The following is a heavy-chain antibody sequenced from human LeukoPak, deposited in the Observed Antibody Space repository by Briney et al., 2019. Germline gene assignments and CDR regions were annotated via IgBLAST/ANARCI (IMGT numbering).Heavy chain of an antibody. Sequence: GGSLRLSCAASGFTFSSYAMSWVRQAPGKGLEWVSAISGSGGSTYYADSVRGRFTISRDNSKNTLYLQMNSLRAEDTAAYYCAKDPTMIVVVIPDYWGQGTLVTVSS. CDR3: AKDPTMIVVVIPDY. CDR2: ISGSGGST. J-gene: IGHJ4*02. CDR1: GFTFSSYA. D-gene: IGHD3-22*01. V-gene: IGHV3-23*01.